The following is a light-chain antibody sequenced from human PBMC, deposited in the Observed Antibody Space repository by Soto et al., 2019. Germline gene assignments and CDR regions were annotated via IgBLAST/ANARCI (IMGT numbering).Light chain of an antibody. CDR1: QSVSSSY. Sequence: EIVMTQSPATLSLSPGERATLSCRASQSVSSSYLAWYQRKPGQAPRLLIYGASSRATGIPDRFSGSGSGTDFTLTISRLEPEDFAVYYCQQYGSSPLFGQGTRLEIK. CDR2: GAS. V-gene: IGKV3-20*01. J-gene: IGKJ5*01. CDR3: QQYGSSPL.